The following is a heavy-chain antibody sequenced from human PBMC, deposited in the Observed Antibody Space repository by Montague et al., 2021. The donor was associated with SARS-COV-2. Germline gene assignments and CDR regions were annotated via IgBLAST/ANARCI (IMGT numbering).Heavy chain of an antibody. CDR3: ARGLTDISLVVVVLLGASHYFDS. V-gene: IGHV4-59*02. J-gene: IGHJ4*02. CDR1: GSSVRSYF. CDR2: IYDSGST. Sequence: SETLSLTCIVSGSSVRSYFWSWIRQPPGKGLEWIGNIYDSGSTNYNPSLKSRVTISVDTSKNQFSLKLSAVTAADTAVYYCARGLTDISLVVVVLLGASHYFDSWSQGTLVTVSS. D-gene: IGHD3-22*01.